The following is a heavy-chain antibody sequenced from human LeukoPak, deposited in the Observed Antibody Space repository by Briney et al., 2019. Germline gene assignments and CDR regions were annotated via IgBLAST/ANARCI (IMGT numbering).Heavy chain of an antibody. J-gene: IGHJ6*02. V-gene: IGHV4-61*02. CDR1: GGSISSGSYY. CDR3: ARGTVTPYYYYGMDA. Sequence: SQTLSLTCTVSGGSISSGSYYWSWIRQPAGKGLEWIGRIYTSGSTNYNPSLKSRVTISVDTSKNQFSLKLSSVTAADTAVYYCARGTVTPYYYYGMDAWGQGTTVTVSS. D-gene: IGHD4-17*01. CDR2: IYTSGST.